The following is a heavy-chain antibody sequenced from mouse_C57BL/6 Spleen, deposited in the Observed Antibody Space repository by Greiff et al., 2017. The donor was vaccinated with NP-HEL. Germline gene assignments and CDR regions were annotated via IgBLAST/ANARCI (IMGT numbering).Heavy chain of an antibody. CDR3: ARSPGYYGRSFDD. J-gene: IGHJ2*01. Sequence: QVQLQQPGAELVKPGASVKLSCKASGYTFTSDWMHWGKRRPGRGLGWSGRSDPNGGGTKYNEKFKSKATLTVDKPSSTAYMQLSSLTSEDSAVYYWARSPGYYGRSFDDWGQGTTLTVSS. D-gene: IGHD1-1*01. V-gene: IGHV1-72*01. CDR2: SDPNGGGT. CDR1: GYTFTSDW.